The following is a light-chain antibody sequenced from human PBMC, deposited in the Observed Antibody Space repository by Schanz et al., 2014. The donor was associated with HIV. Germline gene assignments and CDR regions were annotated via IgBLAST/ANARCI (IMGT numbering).Light chain of an antibody. V-gene: IGKV3-20*01. CDR1: QSLGSNF. CDR3: QQYGSSPWT. Sequence: IVLTQSPGTLSLSPGERATLSCRASQSLGSNFLAWYQQKPGQAPRLLIYGASSRATGIPDRFSGSGSGTEFTLTISSLQSEDFAVYYCQQYGSSPWTFGQGTRVDVK. CDR2: GAS. J-gene: IGKJ1*01.